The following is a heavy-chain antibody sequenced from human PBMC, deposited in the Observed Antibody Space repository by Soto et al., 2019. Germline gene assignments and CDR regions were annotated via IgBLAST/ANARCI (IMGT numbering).Heavy chain of an antibody. J-gene: IGHJ4*02. CDR3: ARDGYSSSYXFDY. CDR2: TYYRSKWYS. D-gene: IGHD6-6*01. Sequence: SQTLSLTCAISGDSVSDNSAAWNWIRQSPSRGLEWLGRTYYRSKWYSDYAVSVKSRITINSDTSKNQFSLQLNFVTPEDSAVYYCARDGYSSSYXFDYWGQGTLVTVSS. CDR1: GDSVSDNSAA. V-gene: IGHV6-1*01.